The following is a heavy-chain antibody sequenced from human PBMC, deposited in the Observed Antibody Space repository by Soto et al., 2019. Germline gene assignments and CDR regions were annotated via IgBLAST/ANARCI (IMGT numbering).Heavy chain of an antibody. V-gene: IGHV4-59*01. D-gene: IGHD2-2*01. J-gene: IGHJ6*02. Sequence: SETLSLTCIVSGASISSFYWSWIRQPPGKELEWIGYMYHSGRSSYNPSLKSRVTISVDTSTNQFSLRLRSVTAADTAVYYCERARTSNGMDVWGQGTTVTVSS. CDR3: ERARTSNGMDV. CDR2: MYHSGRS. CDR1: GASISSFY.